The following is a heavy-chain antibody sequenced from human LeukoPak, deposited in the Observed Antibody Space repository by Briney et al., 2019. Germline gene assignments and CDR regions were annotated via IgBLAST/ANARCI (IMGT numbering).Heavy chain of an antibody. D-gene: IGHD1-26*01. CDR1: GGTFSSYT. CDR3: ATDVGWEAGFDP. V-gene: IGHV1-69*04. CDR2: IILISGIA. Sequence: SVKVSCKASGGTFSSYTISWVRQAPGQGLEWMGRIILISGIANYAQKFQERVTITGDKSTSTAYMELSSLRSEDTAVYYCATDVGWEAGFDPWGQGTLVTVSS. J-gene: IGHJ5*02.